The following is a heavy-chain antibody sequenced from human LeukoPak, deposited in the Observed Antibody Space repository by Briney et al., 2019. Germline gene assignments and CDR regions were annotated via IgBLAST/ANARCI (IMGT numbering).Heavy chain of an antibody. CDR2: ISSTGAHI. CDR3: ARVRLPRRLQSPLTD. Sequence: PGGSLRLSCAPSGFTFKHYMMNWVRQAPGKGLDLVSSISSTGAHISYADSVKGRFTISRDNANTSLFLQMTSLRAEDTAVYYCARVRLPRRLQSPLTDWGQGTLVTVSS. CDR1: GFTFKHYM. D-gene: IGHD4-11*01. J-gene: IGHJ4*02. V-gene: IGHV3-21*01.